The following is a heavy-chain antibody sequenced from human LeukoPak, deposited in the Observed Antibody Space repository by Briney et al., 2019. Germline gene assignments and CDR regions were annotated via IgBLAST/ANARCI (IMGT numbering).Heavy chain of an antibody. CDR1: GYTFTGYY. Sequence: ASVKVSCKASGYTFTGYYIHWMRQAPGQGLEWMGWINPNSGGTNDAQKFQGRVTMTTDTSISTAYMGLSRLRSDDTALYYCARGGWSGYSYGSEPEKYFDYWGQGTLVTVSS. D-gene: IGHD5-18*01. V-gene: IGHV1-2*02. CDR2: INPNSGGT. CDR3: ARGGWSGYSYGSEPEKYFDY. J-gene: IGHJ4*02.